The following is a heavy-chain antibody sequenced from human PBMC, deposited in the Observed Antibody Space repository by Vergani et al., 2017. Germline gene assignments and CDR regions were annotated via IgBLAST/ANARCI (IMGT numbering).Heavy chain of an antibody. CDR1: ADSISSGSYY. CDR3: SRDRPHDYGSGSSPPYYYGMDV. CDR2: FYYSGLT. J-gene: IGHJ6*02. Sequence: QLQLQQSGPGLVKPSETLFLTCTVSADSISSGSYYWGWIRQPPGKSLEWIGSFYYSGLTYYNPSLKSRVAISVDTSKNQFSLKVTSGTAADTAVYFCSRDRPHDYGSGSSPPYYYGMDVWGQGTTVTVSS. D-gene: IGHD3-10*01. V-gene: IGHV4-39*02.